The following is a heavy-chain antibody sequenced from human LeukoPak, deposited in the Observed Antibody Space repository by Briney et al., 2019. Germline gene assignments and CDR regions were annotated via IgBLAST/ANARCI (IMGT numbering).Heavy chain of an antibody. V-gene: IGHV3-21*01. CDR3: ARGTGGLGASHGSFDY. CDR1: GFTFSSYS. D-gene: IGHD3-16*01. Sequence: KPGGSLRLSCAAPGFTFSSYSMNWVRQAPGKGLEWVSSISSSSSYIYYADSVKGRFTISRDNAKNSLYLQMNSLRAEDTAVYYCARGTGGLGASHGSFDYWGQGTLVTVSS. CDR2: ISSSSSYI. J-gene: IGHJ4*02.